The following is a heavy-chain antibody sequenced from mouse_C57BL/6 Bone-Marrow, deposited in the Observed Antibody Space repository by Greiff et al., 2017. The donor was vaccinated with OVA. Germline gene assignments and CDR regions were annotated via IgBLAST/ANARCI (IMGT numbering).Heavy chain of an antibody. CDR3: VRTSTGNYAMDY. CDR1: GFTFNTYA. Sequence: EVQLVESGGGLVQPKGSLKLSCAASGFTFNTYAMHWVRQAPGKGLEWVARIRSKSSNYATYYADSVKDRFIISRDDSQSMLYRQMNNLKTEDTAMYYCVRTSTGNYAMDYWGQGTSVTVSS. J-gene: IGHJ4*01. CDR2: IRSKSSNYAT. V-gene: IGHV10-3*01. D-gene: IGHD4-1*02.